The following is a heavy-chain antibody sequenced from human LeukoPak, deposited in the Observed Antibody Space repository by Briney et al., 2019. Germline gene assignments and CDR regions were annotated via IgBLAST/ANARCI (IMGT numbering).Heavy chain of an antibody. CDR1: GGSISSYY. J-gene: IGHJ4*02. V-gene: IGHV4-4*07. D-gene: IGHD3-22*01. Sequence: SETLSLTCTVSGGSISSYYWSWLRQPAGKGLEWIGRIYTSGSTNYNPSLKSRVTMSVDTSKNQFSLKLSSVTAADTAVYYCATGYYYDSSGYYYEDYWGQGTLGTVSS. CDR3: ATGYYYDSSGYYYEDY. CDR2: IYTSGST.